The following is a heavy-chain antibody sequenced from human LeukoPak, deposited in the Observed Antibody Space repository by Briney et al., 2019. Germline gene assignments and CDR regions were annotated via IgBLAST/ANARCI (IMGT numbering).Heavy chain of an antibody. CDR3: ARGGITIFGVGNWFDP. J-gene: IGHJ5*02. CDR2: IYHSGST. V-gene: IGHV4-59*02. Sequence: SETLSLTCTVSGDSVRDYYWTWIRQAPGKGLEWIGYIYHSGSTTYNPSLESRVTISVDTSNNQFSLKLTSVTAADTAVYYCARGGITIFGVGNWFDPWGQGTLVTVSS. CDR1: GDSVRDYY. D-gene: IGHD3-3*01.